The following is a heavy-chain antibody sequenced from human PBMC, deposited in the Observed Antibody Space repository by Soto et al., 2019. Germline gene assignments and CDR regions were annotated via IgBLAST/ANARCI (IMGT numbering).Heavy chain of an antibody. Sequence: SETLSLTCSVSGGSINTVGYYWTWIRQQPGKGLEWIGYIYYSGCRDYNPSLKSRVSMSVDASKNQFSLNLTSVTAADTAVYYCAKESGGYDSSTRYGLDVWGQGTTVTVSS. V-gene: IGHV4-31*03. D-gene: IGHD6-25*01. CDR3: AKESGGYDSSTRYGLDV. J-gene: IGHJ6*02. CDR1: GGSINTVGYY. CDR2: IYYSGCR.